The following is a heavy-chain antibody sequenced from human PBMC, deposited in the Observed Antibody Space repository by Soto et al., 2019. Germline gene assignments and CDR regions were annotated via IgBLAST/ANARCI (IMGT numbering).Heavy chain of an antibody. Sequence: QVQLVQSGAEVKKPGSSVKVSCKASGGTFSSYTISWVRQAPGQGLEWMGRIIPILGIANYAQKFQGRVTITADKSPSTAYMELSSLRSEDTAVYYCARSRNYCDYYYYYYMDVWGKGTTVTVSS. J-gene: IGHJ6*03. CDR2: IIPILGIA. CDR1: GGTFSSYT. V-gene: IGHV1-69*02. D-gene: IGHD4-17*01. CDR3: ARSRNYCDYYYYYYMDV.